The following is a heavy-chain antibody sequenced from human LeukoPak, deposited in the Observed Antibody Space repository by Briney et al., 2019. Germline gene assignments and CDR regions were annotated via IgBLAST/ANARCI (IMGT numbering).Heavy chain of an antibody. CDR2: INPDGTEK. J-gene: IGHJ4*02. CDR3: VRDDRGIAVGSRDH. D-gene: IGHD6-19*01. Sequence: PGGSLRLSCAASGFSFSNHWMIWVRQAPGKGLEWVATINPDGTEKRYVDSVKGRFTISRDNGKNSLYLQMGSLRAEDTAVYYCVRDDRGIAVGSRDHGAQGTLVTVSS. V-gene: IGHV3-7*03. CDR1: GFSFSNHW.